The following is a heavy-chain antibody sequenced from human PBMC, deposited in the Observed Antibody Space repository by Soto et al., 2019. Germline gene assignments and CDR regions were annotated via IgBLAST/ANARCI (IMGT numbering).Heavy chain of an antibody. CDR2: INPNSGGT. V-gene: IGHV1-2*04. D-gene: IGHD2-8*01. CDR1: GYTFTGYY. CDR3: ARDLYCTNGVCSLGFDY. J-gene: IGHJ4*02. Sequence: GASVKVSCKASGYTFTGYYMHWVRQAPGQGLEWMGWINPNSGGTNYAQKFQGWVTMTRDTSISTAYMELSRLRSDDTAVYYCARDLYCTNGVCSLGFDYWGQGTLVTVSS.